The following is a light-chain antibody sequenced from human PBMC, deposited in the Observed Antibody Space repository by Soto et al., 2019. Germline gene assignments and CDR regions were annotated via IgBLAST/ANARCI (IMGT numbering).Light chain of an antibody. CDR3: NQFGYSPRT. J-gene: IGKJ1*01. Sequence: ELVLTQSPGTLSLSPGETATLSCRASQTVNSDYLAWFQQRPGQAHRLLIFATYRRATDIQDRFSGSGSGTDFALAIRRLEPEDFAVYYCNQFGYSPRTFGQGTKVDIK. CDR1: QTVNSDY. V-gene: IGKV3-20*01. CDR2: ATY.